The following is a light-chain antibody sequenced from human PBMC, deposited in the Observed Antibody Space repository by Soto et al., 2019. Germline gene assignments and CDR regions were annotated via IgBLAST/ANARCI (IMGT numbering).Light chain of an antibody. Sequence: DIVMTQSPDSRAVSLGERATINCKSSQSVLYSSNNKNYLAWYQQKPGQPPKLLIYWASTRESGVPDRFSGSGSGTDFTLTISSLQAEDVAVYYCQQYYSTVAGTFGQGTKVEIK. V-gene: IGKV4-1*01. J-gene: IGKJ1*01. CDR1: QSVLYSSNNKNY. CDR3: QQYYSTVAGT. CDR2: WAS.